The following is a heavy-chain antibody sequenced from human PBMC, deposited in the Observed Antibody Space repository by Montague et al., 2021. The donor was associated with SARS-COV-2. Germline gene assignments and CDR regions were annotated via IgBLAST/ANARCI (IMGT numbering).Heavy chain of an antibody. Sequence: YLSLSCAASGFTFSSYAMHWVRQAPGKGLEWVAVISYDGSNKYYADSVKGRFTISRDNSKNTLYLQMNSLRAEDTAVYYCARELASDIDYWGQGTLVTVSS. V-gene: IGHV3-30-3*01. J-gene: IGHJ4*02. CDR2: ISYDGSNK. CDR1: GFTFSSYA. D-gene: IGHD3-3*02. CDR3: ARELASDIDY.